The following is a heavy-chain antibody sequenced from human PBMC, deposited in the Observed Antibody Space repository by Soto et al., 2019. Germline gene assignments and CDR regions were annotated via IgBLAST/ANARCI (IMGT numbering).Heavy chain of an antibody. CDR1: GGSVSGNGYS. V-gene: IGHV4-39*01. CDR3: ARAALGSGSYYNYYYGMDV. Sequence: PSETLSLTCSVSGGSVSGNGYSWGWIRQSPGKGLEWIGTIYSSENTYYNPSLVSRVTISVDTSMNEFSLRLSSVTAADTAVYYCARAALGSGSYYNYYYGMDVWGQGTTVTAP. D-gene: IGHD3-10*01. J-gene: IGHJ6*02. CDR2: IYSSENT.